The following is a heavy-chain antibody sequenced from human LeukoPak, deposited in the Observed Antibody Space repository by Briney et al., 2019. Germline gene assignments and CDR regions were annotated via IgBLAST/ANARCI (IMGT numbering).Heavy chain of an antibody. CDR1: GYTFTSYT. V-gene: IGHV7-4-1*02. Sequence: ASVKVSCKASGYTFTSYTMSWVRQAPGQGLEWMGWINTNTGNPTYAQGLTGRFVFSLDTSVSTAYLQISSLKAEDTAVYYCARGGLGIPWDFHYWGQGTLVTVSS. J-gene: IGHJ4*02. CDR2: INTNTGNP. CDR3: ARGGLGIPWDFHY. D-gene: IGHD7-27*01.